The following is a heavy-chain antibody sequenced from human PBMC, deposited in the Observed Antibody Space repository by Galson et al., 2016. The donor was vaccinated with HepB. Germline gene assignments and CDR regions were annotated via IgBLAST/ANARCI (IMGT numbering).Heavy chain of an antibody. CDR2: TYYRSKWYN. CDR1: GDSVSSNSVT. D-gene: IGHD6-13*01. J-gene: IGHJ2*01. CDR3: ARRGSKEKGYFDL. V-gene: IGHV6-1*01. Sequence: CAISGDSVSSNSVTCNWIRQSPSRGLEWLGRTYYRSKWYNDYAVSVKSRMTINPDTSKNQFSLQLNSVTPEDTAVYYCARRGSKEKGYFDLWGRGTLVTVSS.